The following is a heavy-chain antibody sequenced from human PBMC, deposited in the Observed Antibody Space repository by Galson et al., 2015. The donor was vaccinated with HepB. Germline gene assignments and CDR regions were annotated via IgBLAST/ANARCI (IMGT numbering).Heavy chain of an antibody. J-gene: IGHJ4*02. D-gene: IGHD5-12*01. CDR3: ARGGRGYSGYELFDY. CDR1: GFTFSSYD. V-gene: IGHV3-48*03. CDR2: ISSSGSTI. Sequence: SLRLSCAASGFTFSSYDMNWVRQAPGKGLEWVSYISSSGSTIYYADSVKGRFTISRDNAKNSLYLQMNSLRAEDTAVYYCARGGRGYSGYELFDYWGQGTLVTVSS.